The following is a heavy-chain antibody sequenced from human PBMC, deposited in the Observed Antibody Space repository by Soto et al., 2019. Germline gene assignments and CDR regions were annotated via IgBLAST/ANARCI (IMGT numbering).Heavy chain of an antibody. CDR3: ARGGAGSYWFDP. Sequence: QVQLQESGPGLVKPSQTLSLTCTISGGSISSGGYYWSWIRQHPERGLEWIGYIHNNGATYYNPTLKSHVSISADTSKTQYVLTVYSVTAADTGVYYCARGGAGSYWFDPWGQGILVSVSS. CDR1: GGSISSGGYY. D-gene: IGHD3-10*01. V-gene: IGHV4-31*01. CDR2: IHNNGAT. J-gene: IGHJ5*02.